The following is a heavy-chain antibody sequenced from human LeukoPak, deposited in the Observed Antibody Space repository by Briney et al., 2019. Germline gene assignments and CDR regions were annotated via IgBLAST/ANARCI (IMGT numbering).Heavy chain of an antibody. D-gene: IGHD2-2*02. J-gene: IGHJ4*02. Sequence: GASVKVSCKASGYTFASYSYGISWVRQAPGQRPDWMGWISPNNGNTNYAQKFQGRDTMTTDTSTSTAYMELRSLRSDDTAVYYCAREDYTWDYWGQGTQVTVSS. CDR3: AREDYTWDY. CDR1: GYTFASYSYG. CDR2: ISPNNGNT. V-gene: IGHV1-18*01.